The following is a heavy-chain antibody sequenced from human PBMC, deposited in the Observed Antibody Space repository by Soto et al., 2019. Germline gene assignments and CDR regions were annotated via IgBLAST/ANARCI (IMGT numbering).Heavy chain of an antibody. CDR2: IIPLFGTA. CDR3: ARDYGHDCSGGNCYFYF. J-gene: IGHJ4*02. V-gene: IGHV1-69*01. CDR1: GGTFSRYG. Sequence: QVQLVQSGAEVKKPGSSVKVSCKASGGTFSRYGINWVRQAPGHGLEWMGGIIPLFGTANYAQKFQGRVTITADESTSTAHMELRSLRSEDTAVYYCARDYGHDCSGGNCYFYFWGQGNLVTVSS. D-gene: IGHD2-15*01.